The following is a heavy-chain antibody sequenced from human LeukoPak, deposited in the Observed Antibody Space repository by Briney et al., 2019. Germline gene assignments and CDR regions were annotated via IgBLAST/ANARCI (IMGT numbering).Heavy chain of an antibody. CDR1: GGSISSYY. J-gene: IGHJ6*03. CDR3: ARARGYIAAAGKFFYMDV. CDR2: IYYSGST. V-gene: IGHV4-59*01. Sequence: SETLSLTCTVSGGSISSYYWSWIRRPPGKGLEWIGYIYYSGSTNYNPSLKSRVTISVDTSKNQFSLKLSSVTAADTAVYYCARARGYIAAAGKFFYMDVWGKGTTVTVSS. D-gene: IGHD6-13*01.